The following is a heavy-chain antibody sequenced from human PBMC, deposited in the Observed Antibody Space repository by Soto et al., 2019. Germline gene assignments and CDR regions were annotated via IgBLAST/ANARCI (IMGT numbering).Heavy chain of an antibody. CDR2: VSHVGST. Sequence: QVQLQESGPGLVKPSQTLSLTCTVSGGSVSSGDYFWTWIRQSPGKGLEWIGYVSHVGSTYYNPSLKSRAKVSLDTSKNQFSLKLTSVTAADTAVFYCARVWVSEIYYGQRIDPSGQGALVTVSS. V-gene: IGHV4-30-4*08. CDR3: ARVWVSEIYYGQRIDP. D-gene: IGHD3-10*01. J-gene: IGHJ5*02. CDR1: GGSVSSGDYF.